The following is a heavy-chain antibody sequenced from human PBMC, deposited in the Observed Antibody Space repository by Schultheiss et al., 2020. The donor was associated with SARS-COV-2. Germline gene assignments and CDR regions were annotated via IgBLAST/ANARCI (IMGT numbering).Heavy chain of an antibody. CDR3: ARHSDGRGPPDL. Sequence: GGSLRLSCAASGFSFNDFGMHWVRQLPGKGLEWVAFTSYNGSQIHYADSVRGRFTVSRDNSKSTLYLQMNSLRGDDAATYYCARHSDGRGPPDLWGQGTLVTVSS. CDR2: TSYNGSQI. D-gene: IGHD2-15*01. V-gene: IGHV3-33*05. CDR1: GFSFNDFG. J-gene: IGHJ5*02.